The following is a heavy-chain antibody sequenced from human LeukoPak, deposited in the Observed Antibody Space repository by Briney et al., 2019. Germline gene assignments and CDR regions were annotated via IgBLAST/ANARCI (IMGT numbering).Heavy chain of an antibody. J-gene: IGHJ6*02. CDR3: ARDLCGGDCYGMDV. Sequence: ASVKVSCKASGYTFTSYGISWVRQAPGQGLEWMGWISAYNGNANYAQKLQGRVTMTTDTSTSTAYMELRSLRSDDTAVYYCARDLCGGDCYGMDVWGQGTTVTVSS. CDR1: GYTFTSYG. V-gene: IGHV1-18*01. D-gene: IGHD2-21*01. CDR2: ISAYNGNA.